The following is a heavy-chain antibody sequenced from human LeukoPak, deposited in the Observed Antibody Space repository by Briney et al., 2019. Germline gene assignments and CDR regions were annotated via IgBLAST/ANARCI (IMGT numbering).Heavy chain of an antibody. CDR3: ARRPPGYSSSFNWFDP. CDR2: IYYSGST. D-gene: IGHD6-13*01. Sequence: SETLSLTCTVSGGSISSYYWSWIRQPPGKGLEWIGYIYYSGSTNYNPSLKSRVTISVDTSKNQFSLKLSSVTAADTAVYYCARRPPGYSSSFNWFDPWGQGTLVTVSS. V-gene: IGHV4-59*12. J-gene: IGHJ5*02. CDR1: GGSISSYY.